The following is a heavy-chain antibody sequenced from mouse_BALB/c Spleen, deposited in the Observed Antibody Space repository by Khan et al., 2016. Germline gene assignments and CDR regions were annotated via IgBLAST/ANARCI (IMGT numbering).Heavy chain of an antibody. CDR3: ARSDSSGYRFAY. J-gene: IGHJ3*01. V-gene: IGHV3-2*02. D-gene: IGHD3-2*01. Sequence: EVQLQESGPGLVKPSQSLSLTCTVTGYSITSDYAWNWIRQFPGNKLGWMGYISYSGSTSYNPSLKSRISITRDTSKNQFFLQLNSVTTEDTATYYCARSDSSGYRFAYWGQGTLVTVSA. CDR2: ISYSGST. CDR1: GYSITSDYA.